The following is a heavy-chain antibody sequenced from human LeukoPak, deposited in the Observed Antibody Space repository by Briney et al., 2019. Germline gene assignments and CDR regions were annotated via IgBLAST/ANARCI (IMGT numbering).Heavy chain of an antibody. CDR2: ISSSSSTI. Sequence: GGSLRLSCAASGFTFSSYEMNWARQAPGRGLEWVSYISSSSSTIYYADSEKGRFTISRDNAKNSPYLQMNSLRAEDTAVYYCARASSSSDAFDIWGQGTMVTVSS. CDR3: ARASSSSDAFDI. J-gene: IGHJ3*02. CDR1: GFTFSSYE. D-gene: IGHD6-13*01. V-gene: IGHV3-48*01.